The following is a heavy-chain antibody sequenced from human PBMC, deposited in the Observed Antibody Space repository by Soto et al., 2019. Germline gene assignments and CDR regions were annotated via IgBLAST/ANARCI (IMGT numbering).Heavy chain of an antibody. CDR3: ARGLIYGGHPPPCDH. D-gene: IGHD4-17*01. CDR1: GFNLRDYY. V-gene: IGHV3-11*06. J-gene: IGHJ4*02. Sequence: QVQLVESGGGLAKPGGSLRLSCAASGFNLRDYYIGWIRQAPGKGLEWVAYIDGGSYYKNYAHSVKGRFTISRDNAQNSLYLQVDSLRAEDTGLYYCARGLIYGGHPPPCDHWGQGTQVTVSS. CDR2: IDGGSYYK.